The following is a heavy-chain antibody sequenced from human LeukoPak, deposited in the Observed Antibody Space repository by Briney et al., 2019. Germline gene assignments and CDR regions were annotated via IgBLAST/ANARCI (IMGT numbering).Heavy chain of an antibody. Sequence: KFQGRVTITRDTSASTAYVELSSLRSEDTAVYYCAKNQGRYYDSSGYWFDYWGQGTLVTVSS. CDR3: AKNQGRYYDSSGYWFDY. J-gene: IGHJ4*02. D-gene: IGHD3-22*01. V-gene: IGHV1-3*01.